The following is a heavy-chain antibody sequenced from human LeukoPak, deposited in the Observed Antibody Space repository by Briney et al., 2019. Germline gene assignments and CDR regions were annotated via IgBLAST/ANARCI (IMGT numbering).Heavy chain of an antibody. D-gene: IGHD3-10*01. CDR1: GYTFISYY. CDR3: ARGLWFGESSPFDY. J-gene: IGHJ4*02. Sequence: ASVKVSCKASGYTFISYYIHWVRQAPGQGLEWMGIINPSGGSTSYAQKFQGRVTMTKDTSTSTVYMELSSLRSDDTAVYYCARGLWFGESSPFDYWGQGTLVTVSS. CDR2: INPSGGST. V-gene: IGHV1-46*01.